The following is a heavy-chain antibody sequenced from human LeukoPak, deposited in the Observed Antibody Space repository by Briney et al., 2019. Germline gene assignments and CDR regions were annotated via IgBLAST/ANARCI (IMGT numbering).Heavy chain of an antibody. CDR3: ARDRHGYFDY. D-gene: IGHD6-13*01. CDR1: GFTFSDHY. V-gene: IGHV3-11*01. CDR2: ISHNGETK. Sequence: GGSLRLSCAASGFTFSDHYMIWLRQAPGKGLEAISYISHNGETKYYADSVKGRLSISRDNAKSSLCLQMNSLRVEDTAVYYCARDRHGYFDYWGQGTLVTVSS. J-gene: IGHJ4*02.